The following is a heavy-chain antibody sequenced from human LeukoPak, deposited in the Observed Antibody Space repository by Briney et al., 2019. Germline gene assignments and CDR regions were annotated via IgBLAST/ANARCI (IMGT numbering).Heavy chain of an antibody. CDR2: IYYSGST. D-gene: IGHD2/OR15-2a*01. Sequence: LRLSCAASGFTFSDYYMSWIRQPPGKGLEWIGNIYYSGSTYYSPSLTSRVTVSVDTSENQFSLKLSSVTAADTAVYYCARAHSIASYYYGVDVWGQGTTVTVSS. CDR1: GFTFSDYY. CDR3: ARAHSIASYYYGVDV. J-gene: IGHJ6*02. V-gene: IGHV4-38-2*01.